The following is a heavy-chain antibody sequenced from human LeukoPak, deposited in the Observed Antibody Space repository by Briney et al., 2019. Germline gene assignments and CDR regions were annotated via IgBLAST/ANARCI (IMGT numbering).Heavy chain of an antibody. D-gene: IGHD2-8*01. Sequence: PGGSLRLSCAASGFTFSSYEMNWVRQAPGKGLEWVSYISSSGSTIYYADSVKGRFTISRDNAKNSLYLQMNSLRAEDTAVYYCAREWSLGYCTNGVCLHNPFDYWGQGTLVTVSS. V-gene: IGHV3-48*03. CDR1: GFTFSSYE. J-gene: IGHJ4*02. CDR2: ISSSGSTI. CDR3: AREWSLGYCTNGVCLHNPFDY.